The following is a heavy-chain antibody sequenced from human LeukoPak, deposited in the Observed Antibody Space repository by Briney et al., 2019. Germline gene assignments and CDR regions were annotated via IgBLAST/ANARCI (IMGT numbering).Heavy chain of an antibody. CDR1: GGSISSSSYH. CDR3: ARHNYVWGSYLLPFDY. CDR2: IYYSGST. J-gene: IGHJ4*02. V-gene: IGHV4-39*01. D-gene: IGHD3-16*01. Sequence: SETLSLTCTVSGGSISSSSYHWGWIRQPPGKGLEWIGSIYYSGSTYYNPSLKSRVTISVDTSKNQFSLKLSSVTAADTAVFYCARHNYVWGSYLLPFDYWGQGTLVTVSS.